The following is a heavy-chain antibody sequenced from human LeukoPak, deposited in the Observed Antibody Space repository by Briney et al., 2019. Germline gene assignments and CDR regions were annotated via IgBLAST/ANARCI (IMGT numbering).Heavy chain of an antibody. Sequence: GWSLRLSCAASGFTFSNAWMSWVRQAPGKGLEWVGRIKSKTDGGTTDYAAPVKGRFTISRDDSKNTLYLQMNSLKTEDTAVYYCTTDLWIAVAGSGWGQGTLVTVSS. CDR2: IKSKTDGGTT. CDR3: TTDLWIAVAGSG. D-gene: IGHD6-19*01. CDR1: GFTFSNAW. V-gene: IGHV3-15*01. J-gene: IGHJ4*02.